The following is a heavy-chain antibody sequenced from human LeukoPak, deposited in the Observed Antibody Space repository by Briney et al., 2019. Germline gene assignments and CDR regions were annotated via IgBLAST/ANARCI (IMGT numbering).Heavy chain of an antibody. CDR2: IHYSGST. D-gene: IGHD6-13*01. CDR1: GGSITGYY. Sequence: SETLSLTCTVSGGSITGYYWSWIRQPPGKRLEYIAYIHYSGSTDYNPSLRSRVTISVDTSKNQFSLKLRSVTAADTAVYYCARLNIIGSSPVHHYDYWGQGTLVTVSS. J-gene: IGHJ4*02. CDR3: ARLNIIGSSPVHHYDY. V-gene: IGHV4-59*08.